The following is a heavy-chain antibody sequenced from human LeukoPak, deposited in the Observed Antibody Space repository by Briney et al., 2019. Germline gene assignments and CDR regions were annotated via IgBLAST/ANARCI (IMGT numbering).Heavy chain of an antibody. V-gene: IGHV3-11*01. CDR1: GFTFSDYY. Sequence: GGSLRLSCAAPGFTFSDYYMSWIRQAPGEGLEWVSYLSSSGSTIYYADSVKGRFTISRDNAKNSLYLQMNSLRAEDTAVYYCANTGDTAMETFDYWGQGTLVTVSS. CDR3: ANTGDTAMETFDY. CDR2: LSSSGSTI. J-gene: IGHJ4*02. D-gene: IGHD5-18*01.